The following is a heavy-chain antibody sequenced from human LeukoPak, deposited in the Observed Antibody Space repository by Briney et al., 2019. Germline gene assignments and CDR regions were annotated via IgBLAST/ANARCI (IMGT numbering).Heavy chain of an antibody. V-gene: IGHV1-18*01. D-gene: IGHD3-3*01. CDR3: ATSGSGVLEWLPFDY. J-gene: IGHJ4*02. Sequence: EASVKVPCKASGYTFTSYGISWVRQAPGQGLEWMGWISAYNGNTNYAQKLQGRVTMTEDTSTDTAYMELSSLRSEDTAVYYCATSGSGVLEWLPFDYWGQGTLVTVSS. CDR1: GYTFTSYG. CDR2: ISAYNGNT.